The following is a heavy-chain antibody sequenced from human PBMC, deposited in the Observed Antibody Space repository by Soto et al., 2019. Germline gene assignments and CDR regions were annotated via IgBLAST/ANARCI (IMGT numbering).Heavy chain of an antibody. Sequence: PGGSLRLSCAASGFTFSNAWMNWVRQAPGKGLEWVGRIKSKTDGGTTDYAAPVKGRFTISRDDSKNTLYLQMNSLKTEDTAVYYCTTPDIVVVPAATYYYYGMDVWGQGTTVTVSS. V-gene: IGHV3-15*07. CDR2: IKSKTDGGTT. CDR1: GFTFSNAW. CDR3: TTPDIVVVPAATYYYYGMDV. D-gene: IGHD2-2*01. J-gene: IGHJ6*02.